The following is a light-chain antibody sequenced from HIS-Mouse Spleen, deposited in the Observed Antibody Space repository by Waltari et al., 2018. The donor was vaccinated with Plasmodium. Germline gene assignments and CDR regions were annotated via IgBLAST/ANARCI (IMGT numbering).Light chain of an antibody. J-gene: IGKJ1*01. V-gene: IGKV2-28*01. CDR3: MQALQTPWT. CDR1: QSLLPSNGYTY. CDR2: LGA. Sequence: IVMTQSPLPLPVTPGDPASIPCRSSQSLLPSNGYTYLDWYLQKPGQSPQLLIYLGANRASGVPDRFSGSGAGTDFTLKISRVEAEDVGVYYCMQALQTPWTFGQGTKVEIK.